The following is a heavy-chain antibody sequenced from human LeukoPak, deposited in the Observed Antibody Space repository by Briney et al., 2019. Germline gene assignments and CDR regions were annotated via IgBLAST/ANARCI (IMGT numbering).Heavy chain of an antibody. D-gene: IGHD5-24*01. V-gene: IGHV3-7*01. J-gene: IGHJ6*03. Sequence: GGSLRLSCAASGFTFSSYWMSWVRQAPGKGLEWVANIKQDGSEKYYVDSVKGRFTISRDNAKNSLYLQMNSLRAEDTAVYYCARGSTIRYYYYYMGVWGKGTTVTISS. CDR3: ARGSTIRYYYYYMGV. CDR2: IKQDGSEK. CDR1: GFTFSSYW.